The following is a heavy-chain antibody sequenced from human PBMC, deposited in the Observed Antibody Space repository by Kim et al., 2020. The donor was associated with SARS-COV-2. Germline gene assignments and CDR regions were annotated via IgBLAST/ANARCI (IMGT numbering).Heavy chain of an antibody. D-gene: IGHD2-15*01. V-gene: IGHV3-11*01. CDR3: ASLYCRGSGYHSNAFDF. CDR2: ITTASPTT. CDR1: GFTFNDYY. Sequence: GGSLRLSCTASGFTFNDYYMGWVRQAPGKGLEWVAYITTASPTTHYADSMKGRFTISKDDAEKSVYLQMNSLRAEDTAIYFCASLYCRGSGYHSNAFDFWGRGTTVTVSS. J-gene: IGHJ3*01.